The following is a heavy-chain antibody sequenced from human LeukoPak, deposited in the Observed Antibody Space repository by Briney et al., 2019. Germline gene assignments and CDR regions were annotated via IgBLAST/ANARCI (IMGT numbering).Heavy chain of an antibody. CDR3: ARQNYGSGTTIDY. D-gene: IGHD3-10*01. Sequence: SETLSLTCTVSGGSISSYYWSWIRQPPGKGLEWIGYIYYSGSTYYNPSLKSRVTISVDTSKNQFSLKLSSVTAADTAVYYCARQNYGSGTTIDYWGQGTLVTVSS. V-gene: IGHV4-59*08. J-gene: IGHJ4*02. CDR1: GGSISSYY. CDR2: IYYSGST.